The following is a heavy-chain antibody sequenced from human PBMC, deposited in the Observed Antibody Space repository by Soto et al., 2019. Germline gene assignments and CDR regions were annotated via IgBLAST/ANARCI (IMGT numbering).Heavy chain of an antibody. J-gene: IGHJ4*02. CDR3: ARDLDCSSTSCSSGY. D-gene: IGHD2-2*01. V-gene: IGHV3-74*01. CDR2: INSDGSST. Sequence: PRLSCAASGFTFSSYWMHWVRQAPGKGLVWVSRINSDGSSTSYADSVKGRFTISRDNAKNTLYLQMNSLRAEDTAVYYCARDLDCSSTSCSSGYWGQGTLVNVSS. CDR1: GFTFSSYW.